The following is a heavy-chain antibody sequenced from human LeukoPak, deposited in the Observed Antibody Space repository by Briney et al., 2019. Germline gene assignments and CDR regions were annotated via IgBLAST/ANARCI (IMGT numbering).Heavy chain of an antibody. CDR2: IYYSGST. D-gene: IGHD6-6*01. J-gene: IGHJ4*02. CDR3: ARVVAARPGPFDY. CDR1: GGSISSYY. Sequence: SETLSLTCTVSGGSISSYYWSWIRQPPGRGLEWIGYIYYSGSTNYNPSLKSRVTISVDTSKNQFSLKLSSVTAADTAVYYCARVVAARPGPFDYWGQGTLVTVSS. V-gene: IGHV4-59*01.